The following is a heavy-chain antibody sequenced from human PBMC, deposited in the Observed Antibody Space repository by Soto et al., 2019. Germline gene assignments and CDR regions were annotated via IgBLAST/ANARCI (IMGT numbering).Heavy chain of an antibody. CDR3: ARRDGYNYVRGYYFDY. D-gene: IGHD5-12*01. J-gene: IGHJ4*02. CDR1: GGSISSSSYY. CDR2: IYYSGST. Sequence: SETLSLTCTVSGGSISSSSYYWGWIRQPPGKGLEWIGSIYYSGSTYYNPSLKSRVTISVDTSKNQFSLKLSSVTAADTAVYYCARRDGYNYVRGYYFDYWGQGTLVTVSS. V-gene: IGHV4-39*01.